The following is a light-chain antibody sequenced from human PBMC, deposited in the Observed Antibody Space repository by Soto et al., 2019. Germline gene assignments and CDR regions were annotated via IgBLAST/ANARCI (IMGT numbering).Light chain of an antibody. V-gene: IGKV1-27*01. CDR3: QQRSNWPLYT. Sequence: DIQMTQSPPSLSASVGDRVTITCRASQGIGNSLAWYQQKPGTVPKLLIYSASTLQSGVPSRFSGSGSGTDFTLTISSLQPEDVAAYYCQQRSNWPLYTFGQGTKLEIK. CDR1: QGIGNS. J-gene: IGKJ2*01. CDR2: SAS.